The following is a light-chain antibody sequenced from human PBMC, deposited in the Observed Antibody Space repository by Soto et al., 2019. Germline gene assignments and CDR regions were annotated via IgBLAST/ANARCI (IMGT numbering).Light chain of an antibody. J-gene: IGKJ1*01. Sequence: KVWRESRRDRVLSPGDTASLYKRASQSVSNNYLAWYQQKPGQAPRLLIYGASNRATGIPDRFSGSGFGTDVTLTIRSRAPDASAVHYCPQYGSSGTLGQGTKVDIK. CDR1: QSVSNNY. CDR3: PQYGSSGT. CDR2: GAS. V-gene: IGKV3-20*01.